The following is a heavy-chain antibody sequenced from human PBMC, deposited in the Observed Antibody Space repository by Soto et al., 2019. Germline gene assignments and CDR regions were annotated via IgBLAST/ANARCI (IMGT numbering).Heavy chain of an antibody. D-gene: IGHD3-22*01. Sequence: PSETLSLTCTVSGGSISSSTYYWGRIRQPPGKGLEWIGSVYYSGSTYYNPSLKSRVTISVDTSNNQFSLKLNSVTAADTAVYYCARHQYYYDSSGYTLDYWGQGTLVTVYS. CDR2: VYYSGST. CDR3: ARHQYYYDSSGYTLDY. CDR1: GGSISSSTYY. V-gene: IGHV4-39*01. J-gene: IGHJ4*02.